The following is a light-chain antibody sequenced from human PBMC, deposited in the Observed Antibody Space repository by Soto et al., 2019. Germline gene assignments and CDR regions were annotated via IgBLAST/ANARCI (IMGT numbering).Light chain of an antibody. Sequence: QSVLTQPPSVSGAPGQRVTISCTGSSSNIGAGHDVHWYQQVPGTAPKLLVSGNTNRPSGVPDRFSGSTSGTSASLAITGLQAEDEADYYCQSFDSSLNGWVFGGGTKLTVL. CDR3: QSFDSSLNGWV. CDR2: GNT. CDR1: SSNIGAGHD. V-gene: IGLV1-40*01. J-gene: IGLJ3*02.